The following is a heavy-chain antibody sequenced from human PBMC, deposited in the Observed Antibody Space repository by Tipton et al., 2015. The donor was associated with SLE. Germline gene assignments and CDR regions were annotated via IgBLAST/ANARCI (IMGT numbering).Heavy chain of an antibody. D-gene: IGHD1-26*01. CDR3: ARSGSYPYYYYYMDV. J-gene: IGHJ6*03. V-gene: IGHV4-59*01. CDR2: IYYSGST. CDR1: GGSISSYY. Sequence: LRLSCTVSGGSISSYYWSWIRQPPGKGLEWIGYIYYSGSTNYNPSLKSRVTISVDTSKNQFSPKLSSVTAADTAVYYCARSGSYPYYYYYMDVWGKGTTVTVSS.